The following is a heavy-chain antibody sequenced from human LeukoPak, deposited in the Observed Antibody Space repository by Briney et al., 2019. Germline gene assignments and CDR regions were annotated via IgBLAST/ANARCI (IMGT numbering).Heavy chain of an antibody. V-gene: IGHV3-30*04. CDR1: GFTFSSYA. J-gene: IGHJ6*02. D-gene: IGHD4-17*01. CDR3: ARRAFYGDYPYYYYGMDV. Sequence: GGSLRLSCAASGFTFSSYAMHWVRQAPGKGLEWVAVISYDGSNKYYADSVKGRFTISRDNSKNTLYLQMNSLRAEDTAVYYCARRAFYGDYPYYYYGMDVWGQGTTVTVSS. CDR2: ISYDGSNK.